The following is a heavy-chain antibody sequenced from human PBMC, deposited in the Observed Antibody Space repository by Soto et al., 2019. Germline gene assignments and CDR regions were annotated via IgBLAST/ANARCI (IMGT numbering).Heavy chain of an antibody. D-gene: IGHD5-12*01. CDR1: GGSFSSSTYY. V-gene: IGHV4-39*01. J-gene: IGHJ5*01. CDR3: ASAPGFNLFDS. Sequence: SETLSLTCIVSGGSFSSSTYYGGWIRQPPGKGLEWIGSIFHSGSTYYNPSLKSRVTLSVDTSKNRFYLRLSSVTAADTAVYYCASAPGFNLFDSWGHGTLVTVSS. CDR2: IFHSGST.